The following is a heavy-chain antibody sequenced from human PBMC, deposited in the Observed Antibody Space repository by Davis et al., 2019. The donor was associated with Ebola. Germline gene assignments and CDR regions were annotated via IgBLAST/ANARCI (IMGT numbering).Heavy chain of an antibody. Sequence: MPSETLSLTCTVSGCPIISSSSYWGWIRQPPRKGLEWFGSIYYSGITYYNPSLKSRVTISVDTSKNQFSLKLRSVTAAVTAVYYCARQGWSGYYLRHWLDPWGRGTLVTVSS. CDR1: GCPIISSSSY. CDR2: IYYSGIT. CDR3: ARQGWSGYYLRHWLDP. V-gene: IGHV4-39*01. J-gene: IGHJ5*02. D-gene: IGHD3-3*01.